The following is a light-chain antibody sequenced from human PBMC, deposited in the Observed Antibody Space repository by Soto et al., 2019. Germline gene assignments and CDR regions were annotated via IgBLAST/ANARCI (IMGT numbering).Light chain of an antibody. J-gene: IGLJ2*01. CDR1: SSDIGAYAY. V-gene: IGLV2-14*03. CDR2: DVN. Sequence: QSVLTQPASVSGSPGQSIAISCTGTSSDIGAYAYVSWYQQHPGKIPKLIVFDVNYRPSGVSSRFSGSKSGNTASLTIPGLQAEDEADYYCGSYTRSNSVIFGGGTKLTVL. CDR3: GSYTRSNSVI.